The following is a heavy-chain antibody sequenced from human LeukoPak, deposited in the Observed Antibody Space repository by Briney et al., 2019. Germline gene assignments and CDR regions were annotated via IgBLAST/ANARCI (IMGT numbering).Heavy chain of an antibody. D-gene: IGHD2-21*02. J-gene: IGHJ4*02. CDR2: ISAASGST. CDR3: AKEQEGTAIGGVFDY. V-gene: IGHV1-18*01. CDR1: GYSFTSFG. Sequence: ASVKVSCMASGYSFTSFGLSWVRQAPGQGPEWIGWISAASGSTNYAQKFQDRVTMTTDTSTTTVYMELRSLRSDDTAVYYCAKEQEGTAIGGVFDYWGRGTVVTVSS.